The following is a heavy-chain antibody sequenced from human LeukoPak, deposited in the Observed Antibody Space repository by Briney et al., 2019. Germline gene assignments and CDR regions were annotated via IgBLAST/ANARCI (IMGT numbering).Heavy chain of an antibody. Sequence: ASVKVSCKASGYTSTGYYMQWVRQAPGQGLEWMGRINPNSGGTDYAQNFQGRVTMTRDTSISTAYMELSRLRSDDTAVYYCARGYCSGGTCYLVENWLDPWGQGTLVTVSS. V-gene: IGHV1-2*06. CDR1: GYTSTGYY. CDR3: ARGYCSGGTCYLVENWLDP. CDR2: INPNSGGT. D-gene: IGHD2-15*01. J-gene: IGHJ5*02.